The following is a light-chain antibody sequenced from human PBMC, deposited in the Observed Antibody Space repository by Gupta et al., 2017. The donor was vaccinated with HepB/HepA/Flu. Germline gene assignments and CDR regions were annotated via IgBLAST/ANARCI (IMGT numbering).Light chain of an antibody. CDR3: QQHGNLPLT. V-gene: IGKV3-20*01. CDR1: QSVSTRY. J-gene: IGKJ3*01. Sequence: VLTQSPGTLSLSPGEGTTLSCRASQSVSTRYLAWYQQRPGQAPRLLIYGASKRATGTPDRFNGSGSGTDFTLSISRLESEDFAVYYCQQHGNLPLTFGRGTKVDMK. CDR2: GAS.